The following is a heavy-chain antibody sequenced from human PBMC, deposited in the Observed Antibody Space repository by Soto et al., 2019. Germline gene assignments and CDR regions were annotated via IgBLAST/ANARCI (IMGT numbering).Heavy chain of an antibody. CDR3: ARTTMTFYYFDF. J-gene: IGHJ4*02. Sequence: ASVKVSCKASGGTFSSYTISWVRQAPGQGLEWMGVIEPSGGSKSYTQKFQGRITMTRDTSTSTVYMELSSLRSEDTAVYYCARTTMTFYYFDFWGQGTLVTVSS. D-gene: IGHD4-17*01. V-gene: IGHV1-46*01. CDR1: GGTFSSYT. CDR2: IEPSGGSK.